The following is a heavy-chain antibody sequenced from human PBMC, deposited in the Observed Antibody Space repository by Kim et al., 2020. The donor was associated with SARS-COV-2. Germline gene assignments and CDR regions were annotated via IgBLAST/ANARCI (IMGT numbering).Heavy chain of an antibody. J-gene: IGHJ6*02. CDR3: TRGRIVPAAIYYYYGMDV. V-gene: IGHV3-49*03. CDR2: IRSKAYGGTT. Sequence: GGSLRLSCTASGFTFGDYAMSWFRQAPGKGLEWVGFIRSKAYGGTTEYAASVKGRFTISRDDSKSIAYLQMNSLKTEDTAVYYCTRGRIVPAAIYYYYGMDVWGQGTTVTVSS. D-gene: IGHD2-2*01. CDR1: GFTFGDYA.